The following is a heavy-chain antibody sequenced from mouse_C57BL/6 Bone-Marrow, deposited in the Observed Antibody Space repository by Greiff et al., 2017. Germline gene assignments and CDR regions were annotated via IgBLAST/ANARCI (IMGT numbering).Heavy chain of an antibody. V-gene: IGHV1-64*01. CDR1: GYTFTSYW. J-gene: IGHJ2*01. CDR2: IQPNSGST. D-gene: IGHD1-1*01. Sequence: QVQLQQSGAELVKPGASVKLSCKASGYTFTSYWMHWVKQRPGQGLEWIGMIQPNSGSTNYNEKFKSKATLTVDKSSSTAYMQLSSLTAEDSAVYYCAKRGSSYVYWGQGTTLTVSS. CDR3: AKRGSSYVY.